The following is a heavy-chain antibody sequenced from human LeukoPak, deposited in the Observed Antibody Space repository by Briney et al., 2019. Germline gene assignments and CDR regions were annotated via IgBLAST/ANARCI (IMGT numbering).Heavy chain of an antibody. J-gene: IGHJ4*02. D-gene: IGHD3-22*01. CDR2: FSGDGGST. CDR1: GFTHEDYD. CDR3: AKGRDSSGQWNYFDY. V-gene: IGHV3-43*02. Sequence: AGGPLRLSCAASGFTHEDYDIHWVREAPGKDVKWVSLFSGDGGSTYYTASVKGRFTISRDNSKNCLYLQMNSLRTEDTAVYYCAKGRDSSGQWNYFDYWGQGTLVTVSS.